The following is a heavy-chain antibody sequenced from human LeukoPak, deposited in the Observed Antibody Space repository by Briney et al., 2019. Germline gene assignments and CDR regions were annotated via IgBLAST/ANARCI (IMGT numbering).Heavy chain of an antibody. D-gene: IGHD3-22*01. CDR2: IHYSGST. CDR1: GDSISSSSYY. V-gene: IGHV4-39*01. Sequence: SENLSLTCTVSGDSISSSSYYWGWIRLPPGKGLQWIGSIHYSGSTYYSPSLKSRVTISIDTSKNQFSLNLSSVTAADTAVYYCARRRKWLFDYWGQGTLVTVSS. J-gene: IGHJ4*02. CDR3: ARRRKWLFDY.